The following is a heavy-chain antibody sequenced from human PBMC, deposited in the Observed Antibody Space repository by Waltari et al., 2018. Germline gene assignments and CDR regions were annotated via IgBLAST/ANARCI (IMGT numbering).Heavy chain of an antibody. J-gene: IGHJ5*02. D-gene: IGHD6-13*01. CDR1: GGSISSSNW. V-gene: IGHV4-4*02. CDR2: IYHSGST. CDR3: ARDNGKAAAGMGFSP. Sequence: QVQLQESGPGLVKPSGTLSLTCAVSGGSISSSNWWSWVRQPPGKGLEWIGEIYHSGSTNYNPSLKSRVTISVDKSKNQFSLKLSSVTAADTAVYYGARDNGKAAAGMGFSPWGQGTLVTVSS.